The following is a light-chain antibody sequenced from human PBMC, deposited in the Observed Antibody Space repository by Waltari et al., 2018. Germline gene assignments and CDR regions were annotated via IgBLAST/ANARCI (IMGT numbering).Light chain of an antibody. CDR3: QQYGNLPFT. V-gene: IGKV3D-20*01. CDR1: QTVSSNY. Sequence: EIVLTQSPATLSLSPGERATLPCGASQTVSSNYLAWYQHKPGLAPRLLIYDASGRPTCIPERFSGSASGTDFTLTINRLEPEDFAVYYCQQYGNLPFTFGGGSKVDIK. CDR2: DAS. J-gene: IGKJ4*01.